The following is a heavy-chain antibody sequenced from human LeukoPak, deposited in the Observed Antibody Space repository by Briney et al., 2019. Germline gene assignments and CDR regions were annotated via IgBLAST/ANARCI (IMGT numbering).Heavy chain of an antibody. J-gene: IGHJ6*03. CDR2: IYTSGST. D-gene: IGHD6-6*01. CDR3: ARDFSSSSSVYYYYYMDV. Sequence: SETLSLTCTVSGGSISSYYWSWIRQPAGKGLEWIGRIYTSGSTSYNPSLKSRVTISVDTSKNQFSLRLSSVTAADTAVYYCARDFSSSSSVYYYYYMDVWGKGTTVTVSS. CDR1: GGSISSYY. V-gene: IGHV4-4*07.